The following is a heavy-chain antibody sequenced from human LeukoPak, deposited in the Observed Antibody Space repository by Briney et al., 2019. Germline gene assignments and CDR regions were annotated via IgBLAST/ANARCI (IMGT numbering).Heavy chain of an antibody. J-gene: IGHJ4*02. Sequence: GGSLRLSCTASGFAFDEHCMSWVRPVPGKGLEWVSGINWSGGSTGYADPLRGRFTISRDNAKNSLYLQMDSLRAEDTALYYCARAPITSPFYFDYWGQGTLVTVSS. D-gene: IGHD2-2*01. V-gene: IGHV3-20*04. CDR3: ARAPITSPFYFDY. CDR2: INWSGGST. CDR1: GFAFDEHC.